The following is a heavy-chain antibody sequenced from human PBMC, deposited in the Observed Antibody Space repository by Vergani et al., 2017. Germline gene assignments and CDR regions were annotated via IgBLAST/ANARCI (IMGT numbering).Heavy chain of an antibody. CDR1: GFSFNSYW. J-gene: IGHJ5*01. D-gene: IGHD3-9*01. CDR3: ARARCIETCYMSNWLDS. Sequence: DVHLAESGGGFFQPGGSLRLSCSASGFSFNSYWMHWVRQVPGKGLLWVSRIKSDGSITAYADYVKGRFTISRDNAQNTLYLQMNSLRVEDTGVYYCARARCIETCYMSNWLDSWGQGNLVTVSS. V-gene: IGHV3-74*03. CDR2: IKSDGSIT.